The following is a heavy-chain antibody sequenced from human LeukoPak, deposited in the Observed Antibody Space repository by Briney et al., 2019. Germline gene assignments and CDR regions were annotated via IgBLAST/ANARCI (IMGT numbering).Heavy chain of an antibody. Sequence: PGGSLRLSCAASGFTFSNYGMNWVRQAPGKGLEWVSYISSSSDSIYYADSVKGRFTVSRDNAKNSLFLQMSSLRAEDTAVYYCARSSRAAAGQENFDYWGQGTLVTVSS. D-gene: IGHD6-13*01. CDR2: ISSSSDSI. J-gene: IGHJ4*02. V-gene: IGHV3-48*04. CDR1: GFTFSNYG. CDR3: ARSSRAAAGQENFDY.